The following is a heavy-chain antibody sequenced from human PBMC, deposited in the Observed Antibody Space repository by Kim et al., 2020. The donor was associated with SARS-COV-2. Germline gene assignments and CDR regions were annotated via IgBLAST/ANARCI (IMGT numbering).Heavy chain of an antibody. CDR2: IIPIFGTA. J-gene: IGHJ6*02. CDR1: GGTFSSYA. V-gene: IGHV1-69*13. CDR3: AREKLSSSSYPDIYYYYGMDV. D-gene: IGHD6-6*01. Sequence: SVKVSCKASGGTFSSYAISWVRQAPGQGLEWMGGIIPIFGTANYAQKFQGRVTITADESTSTAYMELSSLRSEDTAVYYCAREKLSSSSYPDIYYYYGMDVWGQGTTVTVSS.